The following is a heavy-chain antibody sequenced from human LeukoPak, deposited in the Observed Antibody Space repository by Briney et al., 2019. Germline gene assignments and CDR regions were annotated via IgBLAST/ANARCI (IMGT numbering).Heavy chain of an antibody. CDR3: ARGDVDTAMTTYYYYGMDV. CDR2: ISSVSSYI. Sequence: GGSLRLSCAASGLTFGSYSMNWVRQAPGKGLEWVSSISSVSSYIYHADSVKGRFTVSRDNAKNSLYLQMNSLRAEDTAVYYCARGDVDTAMTTYYYYGMDVWGQGTTVTVSS. D-gene: IGHD5-18*01. CDR1: GLTFGSYS. J-gene: IGHJ6*02. V-gene: IGHV3-21*01.